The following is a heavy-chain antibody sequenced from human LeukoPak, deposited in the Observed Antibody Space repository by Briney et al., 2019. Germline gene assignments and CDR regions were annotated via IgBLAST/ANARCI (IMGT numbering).Heavy chain of an antibody. CDR3: ARDSGSYPHWFAP. J-gene: IGHJ5*02. V-gene: IGHV4-59*01. D-gene: IGHD1-26*01. CDR1: GGSISSYY. CDR2: IFYSGIT. Sequence: SETLTLTCTVSGGSISSYYWNWIRQPPGKGLEWIGYIFYSGITNYNPSLKSRVTISVDTSKKQFSLKLTSVTAADTAVYYCARDSGSYPHWFAPWGQGTLVTVSS.